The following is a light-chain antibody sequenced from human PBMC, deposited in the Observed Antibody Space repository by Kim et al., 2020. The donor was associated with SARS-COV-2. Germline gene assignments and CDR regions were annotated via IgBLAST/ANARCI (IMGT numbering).Light chain of an antibody. Sequence: ASVGDSVTITCRASQDIGNDLGWYQQSPGRAPKRLIYGASNLQSGVPSRFSGSGSETEFTLTINSLQPEDFATYFCLQHRTYPITFGQGTRLEIK. CDR1: QDIGND. CDR3: LQHRTYPIT. CDR2: GAS. V-gene: IGKV1-17*01. J-gene: IGKJ5*01.